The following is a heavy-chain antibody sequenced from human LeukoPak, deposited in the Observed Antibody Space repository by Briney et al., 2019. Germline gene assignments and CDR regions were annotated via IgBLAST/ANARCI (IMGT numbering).Heavy chain of an antibody. Sequence: SETLSLTCTVSGGSIRSSIYYWGWIRQPPGKVLERIGSIYYSGSTYYNPSLKSRVTIYVDTSKNQFSLKLSSVTAADTAVYYCARPEGGSLAAAFGYWGQGTLVTVSS. CDR2: IYYSGST. CDR3: ARPEGGSLAAAFGY. V-gene: IGHV4-39*01. CDR1: GGSIRSSIYY. J-gene: IGHJ4*02. D-gene: IGHD6-13*01.